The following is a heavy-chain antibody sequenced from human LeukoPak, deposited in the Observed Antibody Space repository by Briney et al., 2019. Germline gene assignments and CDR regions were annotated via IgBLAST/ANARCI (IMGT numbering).Heavy chain of an antibody. CDR2: IRSKAKSYAT. Sequence: GGSLRLSCAASGCTFSGSAMHCVRQASGQGLEWVGRIRSKAKSYATAYAASVKGRFTISRDDSKNTAYLQMNSLKTEDTAVYYCTLYIEVAGSLVGYWGQGTLVTVSS. CDR3: TLYIEVAGSLVGY. CDR1: GCTFSGSA. V-gene: IGHV3-73*01. J-gene: IGHJ4*02. D-gene: IGHD6-19*01.